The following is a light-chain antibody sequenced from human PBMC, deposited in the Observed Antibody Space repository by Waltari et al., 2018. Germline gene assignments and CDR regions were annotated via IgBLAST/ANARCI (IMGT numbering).Light chain of an antibody. J-gene: IGKJ2*01. Sequence: DIQMTQSPSSLSASVGTGVSITCRASESITNSLNWYQQKPGKAPKLLIHTASSLQSGVPSRCSGRGSVTEFTLTISGLQPGDVATYYCQQSYTVAFTFGPGTKLEI. V-gene: IGKV1-39*01. CDR2: TAS. CDR1: ESITNS. CDR3: QQSYTVAFT.